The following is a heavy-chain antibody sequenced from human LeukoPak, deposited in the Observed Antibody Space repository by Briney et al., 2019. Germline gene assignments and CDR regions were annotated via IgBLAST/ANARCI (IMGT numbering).Heavy chain of an antibody. CDR3: AREAATYDDFWSGYYDY. CDR1: GGSISSYY. V-gene: IGHV4-4*07. CDR2: IYTSGST. Sequence: PSETLSLTCTVSGGSISSYYWSWIRQPAGKGLEWIGRIYTSGSTNYNPSLKSRVTMSVDTSKNQFSLKLSSVTAADTAVYYCAREAATYDDFWSGYYDYWGQGTLVTVSS. D-gene: IGHD3-3*01. J-gene: IGHJ4*02.